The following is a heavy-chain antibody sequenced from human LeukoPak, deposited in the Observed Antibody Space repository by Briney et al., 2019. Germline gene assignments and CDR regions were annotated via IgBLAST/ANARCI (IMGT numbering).Heavy chain of an antibody. V-gene: IGHV4-59*01. CDR3: ARDQTGIPPDYCYGLDV. CDR2: FYYGST. D-gene: IGHD2-2*02. Sequence: SETLSLTCTVSGASINDYYWSWIRQPPGKGLEWIGYFYYGSTNYNPSLNTPLTISVDTSKNQVSLKLTSVTAADTAVYYCARDQTGIPPDYCYGLDVWGQGTTVTVSS. CDR1: GASINDYY. J-gene: IGHJ6*02.